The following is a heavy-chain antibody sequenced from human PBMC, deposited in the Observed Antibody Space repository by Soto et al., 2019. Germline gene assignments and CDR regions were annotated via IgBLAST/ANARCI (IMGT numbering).Heavy chain of an antibody. CDR2: ISHDGGNK. CDR1: GFTFSSTG. J-gene: IGHJ4*02. CDR3: AKDWGIAVAAH. D-gene: IGHD6-19*01. Sequence: GGSLRLSCAASGFTFSSTGMHWVRQAPGKGLEWVAVISHDGGNKYYGDSVKGRFTISRDNSKNTLYLQMNSLRADDTAVYYCAKDWGIAVAAHWGQGTLVTVSS. V-gene: IGHV3-30*18.